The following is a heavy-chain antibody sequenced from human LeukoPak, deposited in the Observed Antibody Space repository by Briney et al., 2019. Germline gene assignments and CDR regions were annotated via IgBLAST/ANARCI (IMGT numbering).Heavy chain of an antibody. CDR3: ARAPDDYFLRDGLDV. Sequence: SGPTLVNPTQTLTLTCTFSGFSLSTSGMCVSWIRQPPGKALEWLARIDWDDDIYYSASLKARLSISKDTSKNQVVLTMTNVDPVDTATYYCARAPDDYFLRDGLDVWGQGTTVTVSS. D-gene: IGHD4/OR15-4a*01. CDR1: GFSLSTSGMC. J-gene: IGHJ6*02. CDR2: IDWDDDI. V-gene: IGHV2-70*11.